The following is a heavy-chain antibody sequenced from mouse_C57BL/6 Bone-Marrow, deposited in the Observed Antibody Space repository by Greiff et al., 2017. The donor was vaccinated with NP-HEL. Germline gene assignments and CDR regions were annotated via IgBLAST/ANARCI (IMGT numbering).Heavy chain of an antibody. CDR3: ARFYYGSSDFDD. D-gene: IGHD1-1*01. V-gene: IGHV1-55*01. J-gene: IGHJ2*01. CDR2: IYPGSGST. Sequence: QVQLQQSGAELVKPGASVKMSCKASGYTFTSYWITWVKQRPGQGLEWIGDIYPGSGSTNYNEKFKGKATLTADTSSSTAYMQLSSLTSEDSAVYYCARFYYGSSDFDDRGKGATLTVSS. CDR1: GYTFTSYW.